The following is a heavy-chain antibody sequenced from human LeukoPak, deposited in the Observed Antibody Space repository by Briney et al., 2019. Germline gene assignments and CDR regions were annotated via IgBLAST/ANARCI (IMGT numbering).Heavy chain of an antibody. CDR1: GIHFSSYW. CDR2: IKQDGSEK. J-gene: IGHJ4*02. D-gene: IGHD3-10*01. CDR3: ARAGLLWFGESKSDY. V-gene: IGHV3-7*01. Sequence: GALRPSFGAPGIHFSSYWMTGGRPGPGKGVEGVANIKQDGSEKYYVDSVKGRFTISRDNAKNSLYLQMNSLRAEDTAVYYCARAGLLWFGESKSDYWGQGTLVTVSS.